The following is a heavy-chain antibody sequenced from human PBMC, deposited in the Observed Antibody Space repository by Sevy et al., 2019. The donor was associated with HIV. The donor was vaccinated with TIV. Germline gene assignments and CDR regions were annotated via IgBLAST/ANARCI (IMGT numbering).Heavy chain of an antibody. CDR1: GFTFTYYD. CDR2: ISGSGGST. CDR3: TKGLPLLCRGGYCHHYFDY. D-gene: IGHD2-15*01. V-gene: IGHV3-23*01. J-gene: IGHJ4*02. Sequence: GGSLRLSCAASGFTFTYYDMTWVRQAPGKGLEWVSSISGSGGSTYYADSVKGRFSISRDNSKNTLYLQMNSLRADDTAVYYCTKGLPLLCRGGYCHHYFDYWGQGTLVTVSS.